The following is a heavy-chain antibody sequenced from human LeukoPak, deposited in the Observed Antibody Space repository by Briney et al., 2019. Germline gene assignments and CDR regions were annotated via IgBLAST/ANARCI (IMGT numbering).Heavy chain of an antibody. D-gene: IGHD2-8*01. CDR2: ISAYNGNT. CDR3: AREMESVYAMGEDYYYYYMDV. J-gene: IGHJ6*03. CDR1: GYTFTSYG. Sequence: GASVKVSCKASGYTFTSYGISWVRQAPGQGLEWMGWISAYNGNTNYAQKLQGRVTMTTDTSTSTAYMELRSLRSDDTAVYYCAREMESVYAMGEDYYYYYMDVWGKGTTVTVSS. V-gene: IGHV1-18*01.